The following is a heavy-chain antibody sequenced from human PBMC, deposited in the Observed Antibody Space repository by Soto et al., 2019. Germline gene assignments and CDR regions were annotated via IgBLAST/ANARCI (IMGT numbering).Heavy chain of an antibody. CDR3: ARDVYDSSGYYRQGY. CDR2: IWYDGSNK. CDR1: GFTFSSYG. V-gene: IGHV3-33*01. D-gene: IGHD3-22*01. J-gene: IGHJ4*02. Sequence: QVQLVESGGGVVQPGRSLRLSCAASGFTFSSYGMHWVRQAPGKGLEWVAVIWYDGSNKYYADSVKGRFTISRDNSKNTRYLQMNSLRAEDTAVYYCARDVYDSSGYYRQGYWGQGTLVTVSS.